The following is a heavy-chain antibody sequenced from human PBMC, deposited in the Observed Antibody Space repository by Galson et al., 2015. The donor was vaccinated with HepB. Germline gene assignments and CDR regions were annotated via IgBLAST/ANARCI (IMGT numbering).Heavy chain of an antibody. J-gene: IGHJ3*02. D-gene: IGHD3-22*01. CDR2: ISAYNGNT. Sequence: SVKVSCKASGYTFTSYGISWVRQAPGQGLEWMGWISAYNGNTNYAQKLQGRVTMTTDTSTSTAYMELRSLRSDDTAVYYCARDEYYYDSSGAWGAFDIWGQGTMVTVSS. CDR3: ARDEYYYDSSGAWGAFDI. V-gene: IGHV1-18*04. CDR1: GYTFTSYG.